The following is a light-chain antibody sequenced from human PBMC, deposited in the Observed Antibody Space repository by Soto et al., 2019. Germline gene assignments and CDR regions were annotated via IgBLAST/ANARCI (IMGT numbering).Light chain of an antibody. Sequence: DNQMTQSPSSLSTSVGDRVTITCQASQDISNYLNWYQQKPGKAPKLLIYGASNLETGVPSRFSGSGSGTDFTFTITSLQPEDIATYYCQQYDNLPGTFGGGTKVDIK. CDR1: QDISNY. CDR3: QQYDNLPGT. CDR2: GAS. J-gene: IGKJ4*01. V-gene: IGKV1-33*01.